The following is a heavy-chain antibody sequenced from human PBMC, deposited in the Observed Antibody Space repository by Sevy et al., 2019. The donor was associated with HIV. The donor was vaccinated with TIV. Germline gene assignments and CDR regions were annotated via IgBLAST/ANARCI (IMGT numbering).Heavy chain of an antibody. V-gene: IGHV3-30*03. CDR3: AGYYHGSGTYYNVGLD. Sequence: GGSLRLSCAVSGFTFSDYGMHWVRQAPGKGLEWMALITYDGHKRYYADSVKGRFTISRDNSKNTLYLQMSSLRTEDTAMYYCAGYYHGSGTYYNVGLDWGQGTLVTVSS. CDR2: ITYDGHKR. J-gene: IGHJ4*02. CDR1: GFTFSDYG. D-gene: IGHD3-10*01.